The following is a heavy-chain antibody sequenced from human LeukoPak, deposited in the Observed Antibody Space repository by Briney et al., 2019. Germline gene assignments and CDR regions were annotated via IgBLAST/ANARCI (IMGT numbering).Heavy chain of an antibody. J-gene: IGHJ4*02. D-gene: IGHD3-10*01. Sequence: GGSLRLSCAASGFTFSDYYMSWIRQAPGKGLEWISYITSSGSTINYADSVKGRFTISRDDAKKSLFLQMNSLRAEDTAVYYCAKDQLLLWFGELSKPFYFDYWGQGTLVTVSS. V-gene: IGHV3-11*01. CDR1: GFTFSDYY. CDR3: AKDQLLLWFGELSKPFYFDY. CDR2: ITSSGSTI.